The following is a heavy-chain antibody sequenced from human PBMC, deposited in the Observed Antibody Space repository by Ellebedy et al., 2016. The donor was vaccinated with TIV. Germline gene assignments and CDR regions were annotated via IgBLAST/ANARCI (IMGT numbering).Heavy chain of an antibody. CDR2: INNDGTST. V-gene: IGHV3-74*01. J-gene: IGHJ1*01. Sequence: PGGSLRLSCAASGFIFSSYWMHWVRQGPGKGLAWVSRINNDGTSTSDAESVKGRFTISRDNAKNTLYLQMNSLRAEDTAVYYCATSDSSSPPHAEYYQNWGQGTLVTVSS. D-gene: IGHD2-2*01. CDR3: ATSDSSSPPHAEYYQN. CDR1: GFIFSSYW.